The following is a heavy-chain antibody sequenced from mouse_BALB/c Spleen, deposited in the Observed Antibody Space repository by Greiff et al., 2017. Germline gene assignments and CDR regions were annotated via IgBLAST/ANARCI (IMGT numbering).Heavy chain of an antibody. J-gene: IGHJ3*01. CDR3: ARGGDWFAY. CDR1: GFTFSDYY. Sequence: DVMLVESGGGLVKPGGSLKLSCAASGFTFSDYYMYWVRQTPEKRLEWVATISDGGSYTYYPDSVKGRFTISRDNAKNNLYLQMSSLKSEDTAMYYCARGGDWFAYWGQGTLVTVSA. V-gene: IGHV5-4*02. CDR2: ISDGGSYT.